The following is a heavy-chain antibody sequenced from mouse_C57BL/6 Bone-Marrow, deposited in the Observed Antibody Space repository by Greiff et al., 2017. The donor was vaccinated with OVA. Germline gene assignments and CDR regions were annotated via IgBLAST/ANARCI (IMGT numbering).Heavy chain of an antibody. CDR1: GYTFTSYG. V-gene: IGHV1-81*01. D-gene: IGHD4-1*01. CDR2: IYPRSGNT. CDR3: ARRRGDNWEYYYAMDY. J-gene: IGHJ4*01. Sequence: VQLVESGAELARPGASVKLSCKASGYTFTSYGISWVKQRTGQGLEWIGEIYPRSGNTYYNEKFKGKATLTADKSSSTAYMELRSLTSEDSAVYFCARRRGDNWEYYYAMDYWGQGTSVTVSS.